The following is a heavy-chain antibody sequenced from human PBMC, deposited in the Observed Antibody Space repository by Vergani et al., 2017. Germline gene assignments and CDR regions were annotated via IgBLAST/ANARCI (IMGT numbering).Heavy chain of an antibody. CDR2: ISWNSGSI. CDR3: AKDTAPYYYYYMDV. CDR1: GFTFDDYA. V-gene: IGHV3-9*01. J-gene: IGHJ6*03. Sequence: EVQLLESGGGLVQPGGSLRLSCAASGFTFDDYAMHWVRQAPGKGLEWVSGISWNSGSIGYADSVKGRFTISRDNAKNSLYLQMNSLRAEDTALYYCAKDTAPYYYYYMDVWGKGTTVTVSS.